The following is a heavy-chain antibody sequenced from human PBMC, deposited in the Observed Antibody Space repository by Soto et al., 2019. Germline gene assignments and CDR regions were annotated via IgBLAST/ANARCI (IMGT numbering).Heavy chain of an antibody. CDR1: GGSVSSGSYY. CDR2: IYYSGST. J-gene: IGHJ6*02. V-gene: IGHV4-61*01. Sequence: PSETLSLTCTVSGGSVSSGSYYWSWIRQPPGKGLEWIGYIYYSGSTNYNPSLKSRVTISVDTSKNQFSLKLSSVTAADTAVYYCAGGQWSPMGLYYYYYGMDVWGQGTTVTVSS. CDR3: AGGQWSPMGLYYYYYGMDV. D-gene: IGHD6-19*01.